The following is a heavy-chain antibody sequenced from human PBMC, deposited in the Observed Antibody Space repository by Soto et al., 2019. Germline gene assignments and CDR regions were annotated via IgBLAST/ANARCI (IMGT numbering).Heavy chain of an antibody. CDR2: TYYRSKWYN. CDR3: ARGYCGGDCYTPYILDY. Sequence: QVQLQQSGPGLVKPSQTLSLTCAISGDSVSSNSAAWNWIRQSPSRGLEWLGRTYYRSKWYNDYAVSVKSRITMNPDTSKNQFSLQLNSVTPEDTAVFYCARGYCGGDCYTPYILDYWGQGTLVTVSS. CDR1: GDSVSSNSAA. D-gene: IGHD2-21*02. V-gene: IGHV6-1*01. J-gene: IGHJ4*02.